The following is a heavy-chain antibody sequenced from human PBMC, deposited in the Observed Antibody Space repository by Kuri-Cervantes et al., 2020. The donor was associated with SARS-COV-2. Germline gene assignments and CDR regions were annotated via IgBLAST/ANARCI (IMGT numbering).Heavy chain of an antibody. Sequence: GGSLRLSCAASGFTLDDYAMHWVRQAPGKGLEWVSGISWNSGSIGYADSVKGRFTISRDNAKNSLYLQMNSLRAEDMALYYCATVSPIVVVPAAMVASFRYFDYWGQGTLVTVSS. CDR1: GFTLDDYA. J-gene: IGHJ4*02. V-gene: IGHV3-9*03. CDR2: ISWNSGSI. CDR3: ATVSPIVVVPAAMVASFRYFDY. D-gene: IGHD2-2*01.